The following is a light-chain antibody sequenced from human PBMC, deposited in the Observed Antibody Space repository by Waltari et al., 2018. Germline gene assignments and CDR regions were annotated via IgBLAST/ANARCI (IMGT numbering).Light chain of an antibody. CDR1: QNIGRY. Sequence: DIHVTQSPSPLYASVGDRVTITCRASQNIGRYLNWYQQRPGRAPNLLIYATSTLQSGVSSRFSGVGSGTEFTLTISSLQREDFAAYYCQQSYTPPGTFGQGTTVEMK. CDR2: ATS. CDR3: QQSYTPPGT. V-gene: IGKV1-39*01. J-gene: IGKJ1*01.